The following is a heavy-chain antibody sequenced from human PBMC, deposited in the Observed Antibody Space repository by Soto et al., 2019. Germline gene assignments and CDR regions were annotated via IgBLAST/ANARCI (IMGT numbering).Heavy chain of an antibody. CDR3: ASYEMLRGYYYYGLDV. CDR2: IIPFFGTT. J-gene: IGHJ6*02. D-gene: IGHD3-10*01. CDR1: GGTFKNYG. V-gene: IGHV1-69*01. Sequence: QVQLVQSGAEVKKPGSSVRVSCKASGGTFKNYGFSWVRQAPGHGLEWMGGIIPFFGTTNYAQNFQGRATITAVESTTTAYMELSSLRSEDTAVYYCASYEMLRGYYYYGLDVWGQGTTVTVS.